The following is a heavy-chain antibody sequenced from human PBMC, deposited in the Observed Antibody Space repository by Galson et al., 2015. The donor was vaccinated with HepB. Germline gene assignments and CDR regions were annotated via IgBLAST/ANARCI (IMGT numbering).Heavy chain of an antibody. V-gene: IGHV3-30*04. CDR1: GFTFSSYA. Sequence: SLRLSCAASGFTFSSYAMHRVRQAPGKGLEWVAVISYDGSNKYYADSVKGRFTISRDNSKNTLYLQMNSLRAEDTAVYYCARELPARYYYYYYGMDVWGQGTTVTVSS. CDR3: ARELPARYYYYYYGMDV. J-gene: IGHJ6*02. CDR2: ISYDGSNK.